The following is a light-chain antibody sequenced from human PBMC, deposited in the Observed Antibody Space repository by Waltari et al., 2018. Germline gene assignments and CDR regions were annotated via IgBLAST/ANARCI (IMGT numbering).Light chain of an antibody. CDR2: HAS. J-gene: IGKJ1*01. V-gene: IGKV3-20*01. CDR3: QQYESFPVT. CDR1: QSTSKY. Sequence: EIVLTQSPGTLSLSPGERATLSCRASQSTSKYLAWYQQKPGQAPRLLIYHASSRAAGIPDRFSGSGSGTDFSLTISRLEPEDFAVYYCQQYESFPVTFGQGTKVEIK.